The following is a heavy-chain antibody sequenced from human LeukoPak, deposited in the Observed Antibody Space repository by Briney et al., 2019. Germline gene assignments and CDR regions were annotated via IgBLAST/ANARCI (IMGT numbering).Heavy chain of an antibody. J-gene: IGHJ4*02. CDR2: IIPIFGTA. V-gene: IGHV1-69*05. Sequence: SVKVSCKASGGTFSSYAISWVRQAPGQGLEWMGGIIPIFGTANYAQKFKGRVTITTDESTSTADMELSSLRSEDTAVYYCARGGSYYDFWSGTNFDYWGQGTLVTVSS. D-gene: IGHD3-3*01. CDR3: ARGGSYYDFWSGTNFDY. CDR1: GGTFSSYA.